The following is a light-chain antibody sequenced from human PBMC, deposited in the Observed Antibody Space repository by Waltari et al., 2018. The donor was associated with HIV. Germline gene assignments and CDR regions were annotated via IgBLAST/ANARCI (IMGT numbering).Light chain of an antibody. CDR3: SSYTRSTRTTAWL. CDR1: ASDIGDYNY. J-gene: IGLJ2*01. V-gene: IGLV2-14*03. Sequence: QSALTQPASVSGAPGQSITISCTGTASDIGDYNYVSWYQQHPGKAPKLVIYDVSNGPSGISTRFSGSKSGTTASLTISGLQAEDEAVYYCSSYTRSTRTTAWLFGGGTRLTVL. CDR2: DVS.